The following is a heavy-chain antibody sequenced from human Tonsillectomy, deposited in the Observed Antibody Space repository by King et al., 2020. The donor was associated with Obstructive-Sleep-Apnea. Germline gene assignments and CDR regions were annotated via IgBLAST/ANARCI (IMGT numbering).Heavy chain of an antibody. CDR2: LIGGVGRT. CDR3: AKGSYCSSTSCFGEFDY. V-gene: IGHV3-23*04. Sequence: VQLVESGGGLVQPGGSLRLSCAASGFTLSSDALSWVRPAPGKGREWVSALIGGVGRTHYADSVKGRLTISRDNSKNTLYLKMKSLRAEDTAVYYCAKGSYCSSTSCFGEFDYWGQGTLVTVSS. CDR1: GFTLSSDA. J-gene: IGHJ4*02. D-gene: IGHD2-2*01.